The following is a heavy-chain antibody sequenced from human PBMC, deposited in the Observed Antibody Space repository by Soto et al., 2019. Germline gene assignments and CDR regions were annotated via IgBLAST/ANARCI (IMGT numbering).Heavy chain of an antibody. CDR1: GYSFTSYW. Sequence: LGESLKISCKGSGYSFTSYWITWVRQMPGKGLEWMGRIDPSDSSTNYSPSFQGHVTISTDKSISTAHLQWSSLKVSDTAMYYCDSAAYTCGYHIDHWGQGTQVTVSS. D-gene: IGHD5-18*01. V-gene: IGHV5-10-1*01. CDR3: DSAAYTCGYHIDH. J-gene: IGHJ4*02. CDR2: IDPSDSST.